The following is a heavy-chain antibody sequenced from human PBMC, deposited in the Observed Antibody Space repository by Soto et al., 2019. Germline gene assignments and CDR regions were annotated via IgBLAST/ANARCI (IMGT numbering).Heavy chain of an antibody. CDR3: ARGRGYDFWSGYQRGGFWFDP. CDR1: GGSFSGYY. CDR2: INHSGST. J-gene: IGHJ5*02. V-gene: IGHV4-34*01. D-gene: IGHD3-3*01. Sequence: QVQLQQWGAGLLKPSETLSLTCAVYGGSFSGYYWSWIRQPPGKGLEWIGEINHSGSTNYNPSLKSRVNIEVGTSKNQFSLKLSSVTAGDTAVYYCARGRGYDFWSGYQRGGFWFDPWGQGTLVTVSS.